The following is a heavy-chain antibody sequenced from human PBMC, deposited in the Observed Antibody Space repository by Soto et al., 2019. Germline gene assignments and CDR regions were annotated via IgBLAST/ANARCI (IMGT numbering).Heavy chain of an antibody. CDR1: GYTFNTYW. CDR3: ARLLRYGYGHQELFDY. V-gene: IGHV5-51*01. D-gene: IGHD5-18*01. J-gene: IGHJ4*02. CDR2: IYPGDFDT. Sequence: GDSLRISWWRSGYTFNTYWIGWVRNMAGKGLEWMGIIYPGDFDTRYSPSFQGHVTMSVDKSINTAYLQWSSLETSDTAMYYCARLLRYGYGHQELFDYWGQGTPVTVSS.